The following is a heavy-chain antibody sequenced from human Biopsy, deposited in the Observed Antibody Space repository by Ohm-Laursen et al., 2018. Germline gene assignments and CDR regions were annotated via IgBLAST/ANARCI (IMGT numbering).Heavy chain of an antibody. CDR1: GHSFTSYY. Sequence: ASVKVVCKAYGHSFTSYYMHRARQALGQGLEWMGMLNLSGSTTSYPQIFQGRVTMTRDTSKSTVYMELSSLRSADTAVYFCARNTGWYGDLYYFDYWGQGTLVTVSS. V-gene: IGHV1-46*01. J-gene: IGHJ4*02. D-gene: IGHD4-17*01. CDR2: LNLSGSTT. CDR3: ARNTGWYGDLYYFDY.